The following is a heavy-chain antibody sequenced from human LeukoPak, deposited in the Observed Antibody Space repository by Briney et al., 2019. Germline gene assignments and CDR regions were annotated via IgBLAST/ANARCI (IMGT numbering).Heavy chain of an antibody. CDR3: XXXXYXSSWKTFDY. Sequence: CXASGFTFSSYWMHWVRQAPGKGLVWVSRINSDGSSTSYADSVKGRFTISRDNSKNTLYLQMNSLRADDTAMYYXXXXXYXSSWKTFDYWGQGTLVTVSS. D-gene: IGHD6-13*01. CDR1: GFTFSSYW. CDR2: INSDGSST. J-gene: IGHJ4*02. V-gene: IGHV3-74*01.